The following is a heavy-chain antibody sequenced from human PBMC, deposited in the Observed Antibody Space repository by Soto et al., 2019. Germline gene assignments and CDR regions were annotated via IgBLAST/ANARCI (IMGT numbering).Heavy chain of an antibody. CDR1: GFTFRTFG. D-gene: IGHD3-16*01. CDR2: ISSDSTKPT. Sequence: GGSLRLSCAASGFTFRTFGMNWVRQAPGKGLEWVSYISSDSTKPTYYADSVKGRFTISRDNAKNSLYLQMNSLRAEDTAVYYCARDLWDDLAGGESDYWGQGTLVTVSS. V-gene: IGHV3-48*01. J-gene: IGHJ4*02. CDR3: ARDLWDDLAGGESDY.